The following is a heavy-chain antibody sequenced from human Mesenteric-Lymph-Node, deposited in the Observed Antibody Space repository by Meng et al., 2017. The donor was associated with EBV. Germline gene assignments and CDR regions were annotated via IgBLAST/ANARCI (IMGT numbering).Heavy chain of an antibody. Sequence: QVQLVESGGGGVQPGRSLRRSCAASGFTFSSYAMHWVRQSPGKGLEWVAVISYDGSNKYYADSVKGRFTISRDNSKNTLYLQMNSLRAEDTAVYYCARELGYSSGCFDYWGQGTLVTVSS. CDR1: GFTFSSYA. J-gene: IGHJ4*02. CDR2: ISYDGSNK. D-gene: IGHD6-19*01. CDR3: ARELGYSSGCFDY. V-gene: IGHV3-30-3*01.